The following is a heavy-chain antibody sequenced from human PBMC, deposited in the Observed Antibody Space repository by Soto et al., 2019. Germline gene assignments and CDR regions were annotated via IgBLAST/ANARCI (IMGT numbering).Heavy chain of an antibody. V-gene: IGHV3-7*01. D-gene: IGHD1-26*01. Sequence: GGSLRLSCAASGFTFGRYWMSWVRQAPGKGLEWLANIKQDGSEKNFVDSVRGRFTISRDNAGDSLYLQMNSLRVEDTAVYYCARGHDSEWDHCFDYWGQGALVTVSS. J-gene: IGHJ4*02. CDR1: GFTFGRYW. CDR3: ARGHDSEWDHCFDY. CDR2: IKQDGSEK.